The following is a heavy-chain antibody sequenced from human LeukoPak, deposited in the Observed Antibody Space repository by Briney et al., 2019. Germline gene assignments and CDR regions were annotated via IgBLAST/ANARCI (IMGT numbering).Heavy chain of an antibody. CDR2: INTNTGNP. D-gene: IGHD2-15*01. Sequence: ASVKVSCKASGYTFTSYGISWVRQAPGQGLEWMGWINTNTGNPTYAQGFTGRFVFSLDTSVSTAYLQISSVQAEDTAVYYCARDADRERDIVVVVADGGNWFDPWGQGTLVTVSS. CDR3: ARDADRERDIVVVVADGGNWFDP. CDR1: GYTFTSYG. J-gene: IGHJ5*02. V-gene: IGHV7-4-1*02.